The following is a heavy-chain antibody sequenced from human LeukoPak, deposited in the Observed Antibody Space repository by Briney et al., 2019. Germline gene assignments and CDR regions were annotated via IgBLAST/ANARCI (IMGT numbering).Heavy chain of an antibody. CDR3: ARDKGDYDRSGSLFVF. D-gene: IGHD3-22*01. V-gene: IGHV3-9*01. CDR1: GFIFNNYA. J-gene: IGHJ4*02. CDR2: ISWNSGTI. Sequence: GRSLRLSCAGSGFIFNNYAMHWVRQPPGKGLEWVSGISWNSGTIDYADSVRGRFTISRDNAKNSLSLQMSSLRAEDTAVYYCARDKGDYDRSGSLFVFGGRGTLVTVSS.